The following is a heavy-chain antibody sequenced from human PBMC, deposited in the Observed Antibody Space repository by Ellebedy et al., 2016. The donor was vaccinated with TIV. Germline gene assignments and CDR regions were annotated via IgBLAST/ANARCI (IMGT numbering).Heavy chain of an antibody. Sequence: ASVKVSCKASGYTFTGYYMHWVRQAPGQGLEWMGWINPNSGGTNYAQKSQGRVTMTRDTSISTTYMELSRLRSDDTAVYYCARLDITYYDILNWDYWGQGTLVTVSS. CDR3: ARLDITYYDILNWDY. J-gene: IGHJ4*02. CDR1: GYTFTGYY. D-gene: IGHD3-9*01. CDR2: INPNSGGT. V-gene: IGHV1-2*02.